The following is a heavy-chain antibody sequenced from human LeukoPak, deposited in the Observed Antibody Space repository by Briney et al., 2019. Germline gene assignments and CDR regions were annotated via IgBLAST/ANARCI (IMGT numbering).Heavy chain of an antibody. CDR2: ITTYNGNT. CDR3: ATDSRFSYGQFDY. Sequence: ASVKVSCKASGYTFTSYGVSWVRQAPGQGLEWMGWITTYNGNTNYAQKFQGRVTMTTDTSASTAYMELRSLRSDDTAVYYCATDSRFSYGQFDYRGQGTLVTVSS. CDR1: GYTFTSYG. D-gene: IGHD5-18*01. V-gene: IGHV1-18*01. J-gene: IGHJ4*02.